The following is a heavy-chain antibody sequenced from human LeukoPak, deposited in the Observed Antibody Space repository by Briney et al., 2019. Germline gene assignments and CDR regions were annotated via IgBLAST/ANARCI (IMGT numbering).Heavy chain of an antibody. CDR3: ARVVRYSGSYYYDY. CDR2: IKQGGSEK. J-gene: IGHJ4*02. D-gene: IGHD1-26*01. Sequence: GGSLRLSCAASGFTFSSYWMSWVRQAPGKGLEWVANIKQGGSEKYYVDSVKGRFTISRDNAKNSLYLQMNSLRAEDTAVYYCARVVRYSGSYYYDYWGQGTLVTVSS. CDR1: GFTFSSYW. V-gene: IGHV3-7*04.